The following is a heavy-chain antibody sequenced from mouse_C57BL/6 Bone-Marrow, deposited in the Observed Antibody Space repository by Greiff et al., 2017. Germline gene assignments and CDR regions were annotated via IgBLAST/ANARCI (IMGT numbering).Heavy chain of an antibody. CDR3: SFDYYWYFDV. Sequence: VQLQQSGAELVMPGASVKLSCKASGYTFTSYWMHWVKQRPGQGLEWIGEIDPSDSYTNYNQKFKGKSTLTVDKSSSTAYMQLSSLTSEDSAVFYFSFDYYWYFDVWGTGTTVTVTS. CDR1: GYTFTSYW. D-gene: IGHD2-4*01. V-gene: IGHV1-69*01. J-gene: IGHJ1*03. CDR2: IDPSDSYT.